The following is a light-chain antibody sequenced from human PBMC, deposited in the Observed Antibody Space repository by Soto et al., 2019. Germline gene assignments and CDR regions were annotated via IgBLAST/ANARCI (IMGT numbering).Light chain of an antibody. Sequence: QSALTQPPSVSGAPGQRVTISCTGSSSNIGAGFDIHWYQQLPRTAPKLLIYDNNNRPSGVPDRFSGSKSGTSASLAITGLQAEDEADYYCQSYDSSLSGVVFGGGTQLTVL. CDR1: SSNIGAGFD. J-gene: IGLJ2*01. CDR2: DNN. CDR3: QSYDSSLSGVV. V-gene: IGLV1-40*01.